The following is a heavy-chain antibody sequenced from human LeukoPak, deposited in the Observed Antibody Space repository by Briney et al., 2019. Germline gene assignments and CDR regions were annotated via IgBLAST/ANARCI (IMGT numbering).Heavy chain of an antibody. Sequence: SETLSLTCTVSGGSITTNNYYWGWIRQAPGKGLEWIGSICESGSTNYNPSLKSRVTVAVYTSKNQFSLKLSSVTAADTAVYYCARDRGRYCSGGSCYSGAWFAPWGQGTLVTVSS. CDR3: ARDRGRYCSGGSCYSGAWFAP. CDR2: ICESGST. CDR1: GGSITTNNYY. V-gene: IGHV4-39*07. D-gene: IGHD2-15*01. J-gene: IGHJ5*02.